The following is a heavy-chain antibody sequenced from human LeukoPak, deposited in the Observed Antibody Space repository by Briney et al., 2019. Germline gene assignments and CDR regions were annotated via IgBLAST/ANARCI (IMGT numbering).Heavy chain of an antibody. V-gene: IGHV1-24*01. D-gene: IGHD5-12*01. CDR3: ATSRPYSGYDLAAFDI. CDR1: GYTLTELS. CDR2: LDPEDGET. J-gene: IGHJ3*02. Sequence: ASVKVSCKVSGYTLTELSMHWVRQAPGKGLEWMGGLDPEDGETIYAQKFQGRVTMTEDTSTDTAYMELSSLRSEDTAVYYCATSRPYSGYDLAAFDIWGQGTMVTVSS.